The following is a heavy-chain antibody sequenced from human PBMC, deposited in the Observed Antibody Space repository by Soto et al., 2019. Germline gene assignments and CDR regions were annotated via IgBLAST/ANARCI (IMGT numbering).Heavy chain of an antibody. D-gene: IGHD4-17*01. CDR3: ARGGFTVTTGSLYPLDY. V-gene: IGHV3-30-3*01. J-gene: IGHJ4*02. CDR2: ISYDGSNK. Sequence: QVQLVESGGGVVQPGRSLRLSCAASGFTFSSYAMHWVRQAPGKGLEWVAVISYDGSNKYYADSVKGRFTISRDHSKNXMYLQMNSLRAEDTAVYYCARGGFTVTTGSLYPLDYWGQGTLVTVSS. CDR1: GFTFSSYA.